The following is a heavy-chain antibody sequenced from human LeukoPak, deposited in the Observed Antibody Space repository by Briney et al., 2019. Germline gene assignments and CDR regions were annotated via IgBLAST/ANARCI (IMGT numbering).Heavy chain of an antibody. V-gene: IGHV4-4*02. D-gene: IGHD3-3*01. CDR1: GGSISSSHW. CDR3: ARALTFNDFWSGYYTHFDY. CDR2: VDHSGSC. Sequence: SGTLSLTCAVSGGSISSSHWWSWVRQPPGKGLEWIGEVDHSGSCNYNPSLKSRVTISVDKSNNQFSLKLSSVTAADTAVYYCARALTFNDFWSGYYTHFDYWGQGTLVTVSS. J-gene: IGHJ4*02.